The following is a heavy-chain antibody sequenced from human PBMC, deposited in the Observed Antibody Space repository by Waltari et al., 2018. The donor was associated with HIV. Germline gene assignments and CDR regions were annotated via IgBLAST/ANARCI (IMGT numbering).Heavy chain of an antibody. V-gene: IGHV1-24*01. CDR3: VTLYNESPLYSNF. CDR2: FDPKNGKP. D-gene: IGHD2-15*01. Sequence: HLIQSTSALTRPGASVTISCRVSGYPLSDLSMPWVRQGRGQRLEWMGGFDPKNGKPVYSQRFWGRVSLAEDTSEDTAFLELTRLTSDDTAVYFCVTLYNESPLYSNFWGQGTLVTV. J-gene: IGHJ1*01. CDR1: GYPLSDLS.